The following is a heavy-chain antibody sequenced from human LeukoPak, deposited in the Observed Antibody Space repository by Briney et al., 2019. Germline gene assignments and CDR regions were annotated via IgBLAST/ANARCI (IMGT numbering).Heavy chain of an antibody. V-gene: IGHV4-59*01. CDR3: AGWNYGSGSYYKGGIWFDP. CDR2: IYYSGST. J-gene: IGHJ5*02. D-gene: IGHD3-10*01. Sequence: SETLSLTCTVSGGSISSYYWSWIRQPPGKGLEWIGYIYYSGSTNYNPSLKSRVTISVDTSKNQFSLKLSSVTAADTAVYYCAGWNYGSGSYYKGGIWFDPWGQGTLVTVSS. CDR1: GGSISSYY.